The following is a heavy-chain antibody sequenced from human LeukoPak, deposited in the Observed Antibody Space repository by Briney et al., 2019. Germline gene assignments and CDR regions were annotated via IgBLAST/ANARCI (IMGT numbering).Heavy chain of an antibody. D-gene: IGHD4-17*01. CDR3: AREDGDYVVSFDY. V-gene: IGHV1-2*02. J-gene: IGHJ4*02. CDR1: GYTFTVYY. CDR2: INPNSGGT. Sequence: ASVKVSFKASGYTFTVYYMHWVRQAPGQGLEGMGWINPNSGGTNYAQKFQGRVTMTRDTSISTAYMELSRLRSDDTAVYYCAREDGDYVVSFDYWGQGTLVTVSS.